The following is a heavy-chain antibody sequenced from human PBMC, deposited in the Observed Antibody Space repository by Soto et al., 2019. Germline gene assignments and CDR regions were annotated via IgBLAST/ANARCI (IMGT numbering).Heavy chain of an antibody. CDR3: TRDTSEYHSNWFDP. D-gene: IGHD1-26*01. CDR2: IIPISGTA. CDR1: GGTFANFA. V-gene: IGHV1-69*13. J-gene: IGHJ5*02. Sequence: ASVKVSCKAFGGTFANFAINWVRQAPGEGLEWMGGIIPISGTAYYAQRFLGRVTISADESTSTTYMELSSLRSEDTAIYYCTRDTSEYHSNWFDPWGQGTLVTVSS.